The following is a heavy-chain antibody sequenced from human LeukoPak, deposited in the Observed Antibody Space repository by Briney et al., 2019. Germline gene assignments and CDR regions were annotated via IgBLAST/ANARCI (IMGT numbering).Heavy chain of an antibody. CDR2: IWYDGSNK. Sequence: GGSLGLSCAASGSTFSTYGMHWVRQAPGKGLEWVAVIWYDGSNKQYADSVKGRFTISRDNSKNTLYLQMNSLRAEDTAVYYCARSGDYYDSSGLDYWGQGTPVTVSS. V-gene: IGHV3-33*01. D-gene: IGHD3-22*01. J-gene: IGHJ4*02. CDR3: ARSGDYYDSSGLDY. CDR1: GSTFSTYG.